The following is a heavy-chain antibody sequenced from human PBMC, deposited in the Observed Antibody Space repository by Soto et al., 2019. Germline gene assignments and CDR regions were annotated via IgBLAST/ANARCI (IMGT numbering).Heavy chain of an antibody. CDR1: GFTFSSYA. Sequence: GESLKISCAASGFTFSSYAMHWVRQAPGKGLEWVAVISYDGSNKYYADSVKGRFTISRDNSKNTLYLQMNSLRAEDTAVYYCASSTYYDILTGYYRDYWGQGTLVTVSS. CDR2: ISYDGSNK. CDR3: ASSTYYDILTGYYRDY. V-gene: IGHV3-30-3*01. J-gene: IGHJ4*02. D-gene: IGHD3-9*01.